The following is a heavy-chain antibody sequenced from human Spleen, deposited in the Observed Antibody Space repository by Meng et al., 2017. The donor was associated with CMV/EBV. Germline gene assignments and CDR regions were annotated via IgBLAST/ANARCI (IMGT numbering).Heavy chain of an antibody. CDR3: VRDGNYGAYDH. CDR1: GFTFSSYW. D-gene: IGHD4-17*01. V-gene: IGHV3-74*01. CDR2: IHRDGSDT. Sequence: GESLKISCAASGFTFSSYWMHWVRQAPGKGLLWVSRIHRDGSDTDYADSVKGRFTISRDNAKNTLYLQVNSLRAEDTAVYYCVRDGNYGAYDHWGQGTLVTVSS. J-gene: IGHJ5*02.